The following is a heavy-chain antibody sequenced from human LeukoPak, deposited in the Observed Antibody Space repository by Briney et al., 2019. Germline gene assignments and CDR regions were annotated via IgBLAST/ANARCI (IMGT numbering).Heavy chain of an antibody. CDR1: GGSISSSSSY. J-gene: IGHJ5*02. Sequence: SETLSLTCTVSGGSISSSSSYWGWIRQPPGKGLEWIGSMFHSGSTYYNPSLKSRVTISVDTSKNQFSLKLSSVTAADTAVYYCARKERGDNYLAWFDPGGPGTPVTVSS. CDR3: ARKERGDNYLAWFDP. CDR2: MFHSGST. V-gene: IGHV4-39*01. D-gene: IGHD2/OR15-2a*01.